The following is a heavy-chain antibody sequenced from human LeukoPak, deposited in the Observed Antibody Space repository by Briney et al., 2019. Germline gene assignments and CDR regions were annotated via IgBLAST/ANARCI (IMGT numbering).Heavy chain of an antibody. CDR2: ISSDSKYI. Sequence: PGGSLRLSCAAAGFSFSRYSINWVRQVPGKGLEWVSSISSDSKYIYYAGSMKGRFTVSRDNARNSLYLQMNSLGAEDTAVYYCARGHSGSYQRNDAFDIWGQGTVVTVSS. J-gene: IGHJ3*02. V-gene: IGHV3-21*01. CDR1: GFSFSRYS. CDR3: ARGHSGSYQRNDAFDI. D-gene: IGHD1-26*01.